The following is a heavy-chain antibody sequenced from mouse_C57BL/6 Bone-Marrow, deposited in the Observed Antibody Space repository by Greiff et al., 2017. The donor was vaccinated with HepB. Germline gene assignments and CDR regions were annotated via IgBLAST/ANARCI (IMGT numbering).Heavy chain of an antibody. CDR2: ISDGGSYT. CDR1: GFTFSSYA. Sequence: EVQGVESGGDLVKPGGSLKLSYAASGFTFSSYAMSWVRQTPEKRLEWVATISDGGSYTYYPDNVKGRFTISRDNAKNNLYLQMSHLKSEDTAMYYCARDAWVYAMDYWGQGTSVTVSS. V-gene: IGHV5-4*01. D-gene: IGHD4-1*01. CDR3: ARDAWVYAMDY. J-gene: IGHJ4*01.